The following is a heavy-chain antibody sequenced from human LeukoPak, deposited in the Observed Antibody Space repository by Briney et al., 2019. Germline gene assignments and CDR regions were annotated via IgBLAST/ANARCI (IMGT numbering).Heavy chain of an antibody. Sequence: PSQTLSLTCAISGDSVSSNSVTWNWIRQSPSRGLEWLGRTYYRSTWYNDYAVSVRGRITVNPDTSKNQFSLHLNSVTPEDTAVYYCARDMTDWWFDPWGQGTLVTVSS. V-gene: IGHV6-1*01. J-gene: IGHJ5*02. CDR1: GDSVSSNSVT. CDR2: TYYRSTWYN. CDR3: ARDMTDWWFDP. D-gene: IGHD3-9*01.